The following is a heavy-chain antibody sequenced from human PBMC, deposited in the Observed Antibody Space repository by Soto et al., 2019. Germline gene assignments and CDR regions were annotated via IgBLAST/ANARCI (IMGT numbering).Heavy chain of an antibody. CDR1: GGSISTYY. CDR3: ARDGSCSSSGCNYGMDV. CDR2: SHYSGTT. Sequence: KSSETLSLTCTVSGGSISTYYWSWIRQPPGKGLEWIAYSHYSGTTNYNPFLKSRVTISVDTSKNQFSLQLTSVTAADTAVYYCARDGSCSSSGCNYGMDVWGQGTPVTVSS. D-gene: IGHD2-2*01. J-gene: IGHJ6*02. V-gene: IGHV4-59*01.